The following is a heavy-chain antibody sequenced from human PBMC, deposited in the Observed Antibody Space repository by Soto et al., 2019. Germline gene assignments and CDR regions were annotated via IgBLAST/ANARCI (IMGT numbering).Heavy chain of an antibody. CDR1: GYTFTGYY. V-gene: IGHV1-2*02. D-gene: IGHD2-21*02. J-gene: IGHJ3*02. Sequence: ASVKVSCKASGYTFTGYYMHWVRQAPGQGLEWMGWINPNSGGTNYAQKFQGRVTMTRGTSISTAYMELSRLRSDDTAVYYCARTCGGDCYDAFDIWGQGTMVTVSS. CDR3: ARTCGGDCYDAFDI. CDR2: INPNSGGT.